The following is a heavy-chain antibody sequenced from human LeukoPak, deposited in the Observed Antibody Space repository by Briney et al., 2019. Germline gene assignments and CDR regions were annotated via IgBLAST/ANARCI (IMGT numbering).Heavy chain of an antibody. V-gene: IGHV3-30-3*01. J-gene: IGHJ4*02. Sequence: GGSLRLSCAASGFTFSSYAMHWVRQAPGKGLEWVAVISYDGSNKYYADSVKGRFTISRDNSKNTLYLQMNSLRAEDTAVYYCARNKQWLVTSLLDYWGQGTLVTVSS. D-gene: IGHD6-19*01. CDR2: ISYDGSNK. CDR3: ARNKQWLVTSLLDY. CDR1: GFTFSSYA.